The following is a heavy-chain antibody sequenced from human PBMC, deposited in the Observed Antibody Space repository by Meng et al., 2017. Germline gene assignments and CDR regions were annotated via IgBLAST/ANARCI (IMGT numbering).Heavy chain of an antibody. D-gene: IGHD3-10*01. CDR1: GFTFSSYW. CDR2: IKQDGSEK. V-gene: IGHV3-7*01. Sequence: GESLKISCAASGFTFSSYWMSWVRQAPGKGLEWVANIKQDGSEKYYVDSVKGRFTISRDNAKNSLYLQMNSLRAEDTAVYYCARQGPGGSGEFDYWGQGTLVTVSS. CDR3: ARQGPGGSGEFDY. J-gene: IGHJ4*02.